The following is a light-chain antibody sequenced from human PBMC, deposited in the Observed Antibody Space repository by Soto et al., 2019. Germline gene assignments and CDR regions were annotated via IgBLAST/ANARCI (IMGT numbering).Light chain of an antibody. CDR2: EVT. Sequence: QSALTQPASVSGSPGQSITISCTGTSSDIGGSNYVSWYQQHPGKAPKLIIYEVTNRPSGVSDRFSGSKSDNTASLIISGLQAEDEAHYYCSSYRDTTVVFGSGTKLTVL. CDR3: SSYRDTTVV. V-gene: IGLV2-14*01. J-gene: IGLJ1*01. CDR1: SSDIGGSNY.